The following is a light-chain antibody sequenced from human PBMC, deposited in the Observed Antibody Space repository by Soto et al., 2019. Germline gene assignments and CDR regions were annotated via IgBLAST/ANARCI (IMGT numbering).Light chain of an antibody. J-gene: IGLJ2*01. CDR3: QTWGSGIPVV. CDR2: LDSDGSH. Sequence: QLVLTQSPSASASLGASVKLTCTLSGGHRSYAIAWHLQQPGKGPRYLMKLDSDGSHNKGDGIPDRFSGSSSGAERYLTIASLQSEDEADYYCQTWGSGIPVVFGGGTKLTVL. CDR1: GGHRSYA. V-gene: IGLV4-69*01.